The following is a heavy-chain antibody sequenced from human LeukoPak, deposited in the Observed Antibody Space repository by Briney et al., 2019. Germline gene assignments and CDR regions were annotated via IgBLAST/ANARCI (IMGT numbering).Heavy chain of an antibody. CDR3: AKDFHDSNTYIFDY. CDR2: FSGSGGST. D-gene: IGHD3-22*01. CDR1: VFIFSSYA. J-gene: IGHJ4*02. V-gene: IGHV3-23*01. Sequence: GGSLRLSCAASVFIFSSYAMSWARQAPGKGLEWVSTFSGSGGSTNYAASVKGRFTISRDNSKNTMYLQMNSLRAEDTAVYYCAKDFHDSNTYIFDYWGQGTLVTVSS.